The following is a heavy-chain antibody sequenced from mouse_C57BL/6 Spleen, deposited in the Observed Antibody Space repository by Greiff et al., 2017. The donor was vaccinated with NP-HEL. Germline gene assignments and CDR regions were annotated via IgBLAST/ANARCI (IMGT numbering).Heavy chain of an antibody. CDR1: GFTFTDYY. D-gene: IGHD1-1*01. J-gene: IGHJ3*01. CDR2: IRNKANGYTT. CDR3: ARPLYYGSEKGFAY. Sequence: EVHLVESGGGLVQPGGSLSLSCAASGFTFTDYYMSWVRQPPGKALEWLGFIRNKANGYTTEYSASVKGRFTISRDNSQSILYLQMNALRAEDSATYYCARPLYYGSEKGFAYWGQGTLVTVSA. V-gene: IGHV7-3*01.